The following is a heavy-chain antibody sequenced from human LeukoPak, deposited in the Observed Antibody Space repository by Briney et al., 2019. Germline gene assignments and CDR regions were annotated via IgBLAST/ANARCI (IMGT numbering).Heavy chain of an antibody. CDR2: INHSGST. CDR1: GGSFSGYY. Sequence: SETLSLTCAVYGGSFSGYYWSWIRQPPGRGLEWIGEINHSGSTNYNPSLKSRVTISVDTSKNQFSLKLSSVTAADTAVYYCARGLWSGESGLDYWGQGTLVTVSP. J-gene: IGHJ4*02. D-gene: IGHD3-10*01. CDR3: ARGLWSGESGLDY. V-gene: IGHV4-34*01.